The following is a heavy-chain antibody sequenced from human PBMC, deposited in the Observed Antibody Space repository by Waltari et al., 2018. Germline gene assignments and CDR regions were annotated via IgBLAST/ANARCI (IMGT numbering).Heavy chain of an antibody. CDR2: IYHSGST. D-gene: IGHD3-10*01. Sequence: QVQLQESGPGLVKPSETLSLTCAVSGYSISSGYYWGWIRQPPGKGLEWIGSIYHSGSTYYNPSLKSRVTISVDTSKNQFSLKLSSVTAADTAVYYCARGDYGSGSYWYFDLWGRGTLVTVSS. CDR3: ARGDYGSGSYWYFDL. J-gene: IGHJ2*01. V-gene: IGHV4-38-2*01. CDR1: GYSISSGYY.